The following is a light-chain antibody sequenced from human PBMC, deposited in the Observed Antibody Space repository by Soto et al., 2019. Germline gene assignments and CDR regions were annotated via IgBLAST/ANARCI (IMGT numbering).Light chain of an antibody. Sequence: QSALTQPASVSGSPGQSITISCTGTSSDVGGYNYVSWYQQLPGKAPKLMIYEVSDRPSGVSSRFSGSKSGNTASLTISGLQAEDEGDYYCSSYTTSSTRVFGTGTKLTVL. CDR2: EVS. CDR1: SSDVGGYNY. CDR3: SSYTTSSTRV. J-gene: IGLJ1*01. V-gene: IGLV2-14*01.